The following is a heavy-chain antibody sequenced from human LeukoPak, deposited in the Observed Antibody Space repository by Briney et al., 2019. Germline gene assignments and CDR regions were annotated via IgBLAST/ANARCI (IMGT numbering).Heavy chain of an antibody. CDR2: ISSSSSTI. CDR1: GFTFSNHG. V-gene: IGHV3-48*01. Sequence: GGSLRLSCAASGFTFSNHGMNWVRQAPGKGLEWVSYISSSSSTIYYADSVKGRFTISRDNAKNSLYLQMNSLRAEDTAVYYCAREGRRGWFDPWAREPWSPSPQ. CDR3: AREGRRGWFDP. J-gene: IGHJ5*02.